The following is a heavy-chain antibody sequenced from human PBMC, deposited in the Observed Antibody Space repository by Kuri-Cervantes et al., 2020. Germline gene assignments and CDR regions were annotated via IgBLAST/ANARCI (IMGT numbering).Heavy chain of an antibody. D-gene: IGHD6-6*01. V-gene: IGHV4-38-2*02. Sequence: SETLSLTCTVSGYSISSGYYWGWIRQPPGKGLEWIGSIYHSGSTYYNPFPKSRVTISVDMSKNQLSLKLTSVTAADTAIYYCARSLAAGRNWFDPWGQGTLVTVSS. CDR2: IYHSGST. CDR3: ARSLAAGRNWFDP. J-gene: IGHJ5*02. CDR1: GYSISSGYY.